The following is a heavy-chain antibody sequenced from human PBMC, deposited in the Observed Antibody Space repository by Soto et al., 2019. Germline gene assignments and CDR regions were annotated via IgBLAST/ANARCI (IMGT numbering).Heavy chain of an antibody. Sequence: GASVKVSCKASGYTFTSYDINWVRQATGQGLEWMGWMNPNSGNTGYAQKFQGRVTMTRNTSISTAYMELSSLRSEDTAVYYCARGRKAVYYFDYWGQGTLVTVSS. J-gene: IGHJ4*02. CDR3: ARGRKAVYYFDY. CDR1: GYTFTSYD. D-gene: IGHD6-19*01. CDR2: MNPNSGNT. V-gene: IGHV1-8*01.